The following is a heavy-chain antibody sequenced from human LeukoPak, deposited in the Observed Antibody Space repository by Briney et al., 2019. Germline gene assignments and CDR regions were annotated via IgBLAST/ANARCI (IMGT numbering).Heavy chain of an antibody. J-gene: IGHJ4*02. CDR1: GFTFSTYA. D-gene: IGHD1-26*01. CDR2: ITGSGGST. CDR3: AKRSGSYCFDY. Sequence: PGGSLRLSCAASGFTFSTYAMTWVRQAPGKGLEWVSAITGSGGSTYYADSVKGRFTISRDNSKNTLYLQMNSLRAKDTAVYYCAKRSGSYCFDYWGQGTLVTVSS. V-gene: IGHV3-23*01.